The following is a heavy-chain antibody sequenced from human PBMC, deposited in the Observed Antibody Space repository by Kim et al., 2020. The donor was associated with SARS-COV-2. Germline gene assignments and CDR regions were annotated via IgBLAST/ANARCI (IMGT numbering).Heavy chain of an antibody. D-gene: IGHD7-27*01. CDR3: AREGTGDKDY. CDR1: GFTVSSNY. V-gene: IGHV3-53*01. J-gene: IGHJ4*02. Sequence: GGSLRLSCEASGFTVSSNYMSWVRQAPGKGLEWVSVIYSGGSTYYADSAKGRFTISRDNSKNMLYLQMNSLRVEDTAVYFCAREGTGDKDYWGQGTLVTVSS. CDR2: IYSGGST.